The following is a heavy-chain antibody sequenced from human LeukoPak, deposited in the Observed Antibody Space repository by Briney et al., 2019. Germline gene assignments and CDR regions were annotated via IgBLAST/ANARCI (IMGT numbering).Heavy chain of an antibody. CDR2: INHSGST. CDR1: GGSFSGYY. D-gene: IGHD5-18*01. J-gene: IGHJ4*02. CDR3: ARQGYSYGYCFDY. V-gene: IGHV4-34*01. Sequence: SETLSLTCAVYGGSFSGYYWSWIRQPPGKGLEWIGEINHSGSTNYNPSLKSRVTIPVDTSKNQFSLKLSSVTAADTAVYYCARQGYSYGYCFDYWGQGTLVTVSS.